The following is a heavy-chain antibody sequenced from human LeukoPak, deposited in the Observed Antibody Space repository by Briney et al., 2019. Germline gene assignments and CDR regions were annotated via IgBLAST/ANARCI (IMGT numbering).Heavy chain of an antibody. Sequence: SQTLSLTCTVSGGSISSGGYYWSWIRQHPGKGLEWIGYIYYSGSTYYNPSLKSRVTISVDTSKNQFSLKLSSVTAADTAVYYCGRERFYYDRFCWFDPWGQGTLVTVSS. CDR2: IYYSGST. V-gene: IGHV4-31*03. CDR1: GGSISSGGYY. CDR3: GRERFYYDRFCWFDP. D-gene: IGHD3-22*01. J-gene: IGHJ5*02.